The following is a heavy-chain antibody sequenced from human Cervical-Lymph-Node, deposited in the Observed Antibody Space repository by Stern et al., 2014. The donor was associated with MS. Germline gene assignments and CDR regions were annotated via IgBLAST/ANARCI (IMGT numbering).Heavy chain of an antibody. J-gene: IGHJ4*02. CDR3: ARGNWNYEGMGY. CDR1: GFTFSNYG. D-gene: IGHD1-7*01. Sequence: DQLVESGGGVVQPGRSLRLSCAASGFTFSNYGMHWVRQAPGKGLEWLAVIWYDGNKKYYADSVKGRFPISRDNSKNTLFLQMSSLTAEDTALYYCARGNWNYEGMGYWGQGTLVTVSS. CDR2: IWYDGNKK. V-gene: IGHV3-33*01.